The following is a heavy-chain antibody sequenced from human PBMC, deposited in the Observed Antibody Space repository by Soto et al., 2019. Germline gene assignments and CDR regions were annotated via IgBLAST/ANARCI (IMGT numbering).Heavy chain of an antibody. CDR3: ARVPAP. CDR2: IYHSGST. Sequence: SETLSLTCAVSGVSISSGGYSWSWIRQPPGKGLEWIGYIYHSGSTYYNPSLKSRVTISVDRSKNQFSLKLSSVTAADTAVYYCARVPAPWGQGTLVTVSS. CDR1: GVSISSGGYS. V-gene: IGHV4-30-2*01. J-gene: IGHJ4*02.